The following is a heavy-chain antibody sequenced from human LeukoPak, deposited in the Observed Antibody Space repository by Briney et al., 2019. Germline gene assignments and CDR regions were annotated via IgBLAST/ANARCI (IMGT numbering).Heavy chain of an antibody. J-gene: IGHJ4*02. V-gene: IGHV1-24*01. Sequence: GASVKVSCKVSGYTLTELSMRWVRQAPGKGLEWMGGFDPEDGETIYAQKFQGRVTMTEDTSTDTAYMELSSLRSEDTAVYYCATTSIAAAGHFDYWGQGTLVTVSS. CDR1: GYTLTELS. CDR2: FDPEDGET. CDR3: ATTSIAAAGHFDY. D-gene: IGHD6-13*01.